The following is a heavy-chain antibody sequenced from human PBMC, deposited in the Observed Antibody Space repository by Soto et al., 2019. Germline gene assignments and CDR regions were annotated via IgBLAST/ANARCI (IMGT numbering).Heavy chain of an antibody. CDR3: AKGYCDISSCHFDS. V-gene: IGHV3-23*01. Sequence: GGSLRLSCAASGFTFSSYVMSWVRQAPGKGLEWVSSIGAINDGGSGTSYADSVKGRFTISRDNSKNTLYVQMNSLRVEDTALYYCAKGYCDISSCHFDSWGQGALVTVSS. D-gene: IGHD3-22*01. CDR2: INDGGSGT. J-gene: IGHJ4*02. CDR1: GFTFSSYV.